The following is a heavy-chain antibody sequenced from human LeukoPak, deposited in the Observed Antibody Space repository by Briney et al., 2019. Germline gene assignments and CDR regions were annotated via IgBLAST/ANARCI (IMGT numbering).Heavy chain of an antibody. CDR1: GGSISSSSYY. J-gene: IGHJ4*02. D-gene: IGHD3-3*01. V-gene: IGHV4-39*01. CDR3: ARQTPPPYYDFWSGY. CDR2: IYYSGST. Sequence: SETLSLTCTVSGGSISSSSYYWGWIRQPPGKGLEWIGSIYYSGSTYYNPSLKSRVTISVDTSKNQFSLKLSSVTAADTAVYYCARQTPPPYYDFWSGYWSQGTLVTVSS.